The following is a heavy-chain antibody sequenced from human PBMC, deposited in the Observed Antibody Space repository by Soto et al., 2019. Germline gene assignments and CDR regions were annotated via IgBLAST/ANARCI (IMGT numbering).Heavy chain of an antibody. J-gene: IGHJ4*02. CDR3: ARVAVAGTRVDY. V-gene: IGHV4-4*02. CDR2: IYHSGST. CDR1: GGAISSSNW. D-gene: IGHD6-19*01. Sequence: PSETLTLTCAVSGGAISSSNWRSWFRQPPGKGLEWIGEIYHSGSTNYNPSLKSRVTISVDKSKNQFSLKLSSVTAADTAVYYCARVAVAGTRVDYWGQGTLVTVS.